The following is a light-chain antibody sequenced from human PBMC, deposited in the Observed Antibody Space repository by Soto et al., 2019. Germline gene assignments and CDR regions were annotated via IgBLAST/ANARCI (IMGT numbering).Light chain of an antibody. Sequence: SYELTQPPSVSVSPGQTASITCSGDKFGDKYACWYQQKPGQSPVLVIYQDSKRPSGIPERFSGSNSGNTATLTISGTQAMDEADYSCQAWDSFPVFATGTKVTVL. J-gene: IGLJ1*01. CDR3: QAWDSFPV. V-gene: IGLV3-1*01. CDR2: QDS. CDR1: KFGDKY.